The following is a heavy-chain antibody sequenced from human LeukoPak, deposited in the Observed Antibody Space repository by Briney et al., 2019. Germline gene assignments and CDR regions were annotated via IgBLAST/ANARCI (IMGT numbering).Heavy chain of an antibody. Sequence: ASVKVSCKASGGTFSSYAISWVRQAPGQGLEWMGGIIPIFGTANYAQKFQGRVTISADESMSTAYMGLSSLRSEDTAVYYCARRSSGDAFDIWGQGTMVTVSS. CDR2: IIPIFGTA. V-gene: IGHV1-69*13. CDR1: GGTFSSYA. D-gene: IGHD3-22*01. J-gene: IGHJ3*02. CDR3: ARRSSGDAFDI.